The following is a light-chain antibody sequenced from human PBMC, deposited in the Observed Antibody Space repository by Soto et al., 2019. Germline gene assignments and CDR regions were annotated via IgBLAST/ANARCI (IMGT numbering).Light chain of an antibody. J-gene: IGKJ1*01. CDR2: GAS. Sequence: ESVLTQSAGTLSLSTGERATLSCRASQSVSSNYLAWYQQKPGQAPRLLIYGASTRATGIPDRFSGSGSGTDFTLTISRLEPEDSAVYYCQQYGSSPTWTFGHGTKV. V-gene: IGKV3-20*01. CDR1: QSVSSNY. CDR3: QQYGSSPTWT.